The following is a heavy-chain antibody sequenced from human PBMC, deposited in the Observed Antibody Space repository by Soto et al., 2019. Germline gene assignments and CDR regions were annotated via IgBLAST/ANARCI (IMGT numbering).Heavy chain of an antibody. CDR2: INSDGSNT. Sequence: EVQLVESGGGLVQPGGSLRLSCAASGFTFSSYWMHWVRQAPGKGLMWVSRINSDGSNTNYADSVKGRFTISRDNAKNTLYLEMNSLRAEDTAVYYCATIGGYDNSSGYYYVAAVSDYWGQGTLVTVSS. CDR1: GFTFSSYW. V-gene: IGHV3-74*01. D-gene: IGHD3-22*01. J-gene: IGHJ4*02. CDR3: ATIGGYDNSSGYYYVAAVSDY.